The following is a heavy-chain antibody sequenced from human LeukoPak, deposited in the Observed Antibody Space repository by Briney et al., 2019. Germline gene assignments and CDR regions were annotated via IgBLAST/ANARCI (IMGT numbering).Heavy chain of an antibody. CDR1: GFTFSGSA. CDR2: IRSKANGYAT. J-gene: IGHJ4*02. V-gene: IGHV3-73*01. CDR3: ATGGQLWPH. D-gene: IGHD5-18*01. Sequence: GGSLRLSCAASGFTFSGSAMHWVRQASGKGLEWVGRIRSKANGYATAYAASVKGRFTISRDDSKNTAYLQMNSLKTEDTAVYYCATGGQLWPHWGQGTLVTVSS.